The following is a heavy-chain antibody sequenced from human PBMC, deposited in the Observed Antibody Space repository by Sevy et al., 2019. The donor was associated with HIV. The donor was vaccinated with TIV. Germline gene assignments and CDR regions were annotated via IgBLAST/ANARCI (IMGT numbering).Heavy chain of an antibody. D-gene: IGHD6-19*01. V-gene: IGHV3-21*01. J-gene: IGHJ4*02. CDR1: GFTFSSYS. Sequence: GGSLRLSCAASGFTFSSYSMNWVRQAPGKGLEWVSSISASGSDTYYADSMKGRFTISRDNAKNSLSLQMNSLRAEDTAVYYCAGLSSGWSFDYWGQGALVTVSS. CDR2: ISASGSDT. CDR3: AGLSSGWSFDY.